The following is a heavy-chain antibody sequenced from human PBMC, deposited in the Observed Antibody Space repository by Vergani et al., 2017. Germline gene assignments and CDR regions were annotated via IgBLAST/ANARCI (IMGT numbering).Heavy chain of an antibody. CDR1: GGTFGSHT. Sequence: QVQLEQSEAEVKKPGSSVTVSCRASGGTFGSHTISWVRQAPGQGLEWVGWISVYNGETKFAQKFQGRVTLTRDTSTDTAYMEMGSLRSDDTAVYYCARDRGNSGDYNFDYWGQGTRVTVSS. CDR2: ISVYNGET. CDR3: ARDRGNSGDYNFDY. V-gene: IGHV1-18*01. J-gene: IGHJ4*02. D-gene: IGHD1-26*01.